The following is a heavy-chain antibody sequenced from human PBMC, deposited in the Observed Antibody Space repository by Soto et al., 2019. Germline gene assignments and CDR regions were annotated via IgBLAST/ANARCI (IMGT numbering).Heavy chain of an antibody. CDR3: ARHRPVRGVIIFPHDAFDI. CDR2: IYPGDSDT. V-gene: IGHV5-51*01. Sequence: GESLKISCKGSGYSFTSYWIGWVRQMPGKGLEWMGIIYPGDSDTRYSPSFQGQVTISADKSISTAYPQWSSLKASDTAMYYCARHRPVRGVIIFPHDAFDIWGQGTTVTVSS. D-gene: IGHD3-10*01. CDR1: GYSFTSYW. J-gene: IGHJ3*02.